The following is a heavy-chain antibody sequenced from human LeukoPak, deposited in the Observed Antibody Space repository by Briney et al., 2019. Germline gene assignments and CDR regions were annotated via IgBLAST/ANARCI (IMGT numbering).Heavy chain of an antibody. CDR2: IKQGGSEK. Sequence: GGSLRLSCAASGFTFSSHWMSYVRQAPGKGLEWVADIKQGGSEKYYVDSVKGRFTISRDNAKNSLYLQMNSLRAEDTAVYYCARDLGGSSWSLRAFDIWGQGTMVTVSS. CDR3: ARDLGGSSWSLRAFDI. CDR1: GFTFSSHW. J-gene: IGHJ3*02. D-gene: IGHD6-13*01. V-gene: IGHV3-7*01.